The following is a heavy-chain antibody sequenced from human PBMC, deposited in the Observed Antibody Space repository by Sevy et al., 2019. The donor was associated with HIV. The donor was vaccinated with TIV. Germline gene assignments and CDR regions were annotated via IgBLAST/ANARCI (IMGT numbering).Heavy chain of an antibody. CDR1: GGSISSSSCY. V-gene: IGHV4-39*01. CDR2: IYYSGST. J-gene: IGHJ6*02. CDR3: ARRSAGSSWSQYYYYYGMDV. Sequence: SETLSLTCTVSGGSISSSSCYWGWIRQPPGKGLEWIGSIYYSGSTYYNPSLKSRVTISVDTSKNQFSLKLSSVTAADTAVYYCARRSAGSSWSQYYYYYGMDVWGQGTTVTVSS. D-gene: IGHD6-13*01.